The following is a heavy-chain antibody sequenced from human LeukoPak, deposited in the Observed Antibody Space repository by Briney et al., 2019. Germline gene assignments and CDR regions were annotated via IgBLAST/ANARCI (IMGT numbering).Heavy chain of an antibody. V-gene: IGHV4-4*07. J-gene: IGHJ3*02. Sequence: SETLSLTCTVSGGSISSYYWSWIRQPAGTGPEWIGRTYTSGSTNYNPSLKSRVTMSVDTSKNQFSLKLSSVTAADTAVYYCSRLEADYDILTGYFGYRDAFDIWGQGTMVTVSS. CDR1: GGSISSYY. CDR2: TYTSGST. CDR3: SRLEADYDILTGYFGYRDAFDI. D-gene: IGHD3-9*01.